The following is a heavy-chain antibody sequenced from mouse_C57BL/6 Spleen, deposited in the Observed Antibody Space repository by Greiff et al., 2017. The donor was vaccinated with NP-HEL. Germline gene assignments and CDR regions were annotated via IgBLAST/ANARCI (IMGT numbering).Heavy chain of an antibody. CDR1: GYSITSDY. D-gene: IGHD2-5*01. J-gene: IGHJ3*01. Sequence: DVQLQESGPGLAKPSQTLSLTCSVTGYSITSDYWNWIRKLPGNKLEYMGYISYSGSTYYNPSLKSRLSITRETSKNQYYLQLNAVTTEDTATYYCASSPSYYSNYLFAYWGQGTLVTVSA. V-gene: IGHV3-8*01. CDR3: ASSPSYYSNYLFAY. CDR2: ISYSGST.